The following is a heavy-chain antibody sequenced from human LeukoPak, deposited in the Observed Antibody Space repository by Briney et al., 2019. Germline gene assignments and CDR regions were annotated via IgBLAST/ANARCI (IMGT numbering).Heavy chain of an antibody. D-gene: IGHD2-15*01. CDR2: IKQDGSEK. J-gene: IGHJ4*02. CDR1: GFTFSSYW. CDR3: ARLDGYCSGGSCYSPRALDY. Sequence: PGGSLRLSCAASGFTFSSYWMSWVRQAPGKGLEWVANIKQDGSEKYYVDSVKGRFTISRDNAKNSLYLKMNSLRAEDTAVYYCARLDGYCSGGSCYSPRALDYWGQGTLVTVSS. V-gene: IGHV3-7*01.